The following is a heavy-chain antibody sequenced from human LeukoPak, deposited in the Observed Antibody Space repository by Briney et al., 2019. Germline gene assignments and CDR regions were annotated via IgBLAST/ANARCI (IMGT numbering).Heavy chain of an antibody. V-gene: IGHV4-34*01. J-gene: IGHJ6*02. Sequence: SETLSLTCAVYGGSFSGYYWSWIRQPPGKGLEWIGEINHRGSTNYNPSLKSRVTISVDTSKNQFSLKLSSVTAADTAVYYCARGREYYGSGRFYYYGMDVWGQGTTVTVSS. CDR1: GGSFSGYY. D-gene: IGHD3-10*01. CDR2: INHRGST. CDR3: ARGREYYGSGRFYYYGMDV.